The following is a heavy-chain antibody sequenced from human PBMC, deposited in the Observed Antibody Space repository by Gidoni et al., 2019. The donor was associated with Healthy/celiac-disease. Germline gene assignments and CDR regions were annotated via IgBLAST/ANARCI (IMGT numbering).Heavy chain of an antibody. J-gene: IGHJ6*03. V-gene: IGHV3-30*03. CDR2: ISYDGSNK. CDR1: GFTFSSYG. CDR3: ASTTVALYYYYYYMDV. D-gene: IGHD6-19*01. Sequence: QVQLVESGGGVVQPGRSLRLSCAASGFTFSSYGMHWVRQAPGKGLEWVAVISYDGSNKYYADSVKGRFTISRDNSKNTLYLQMNSLRAEDTAVYYCASTTVALYYYYYYMDVWGKGTTVTVSS.